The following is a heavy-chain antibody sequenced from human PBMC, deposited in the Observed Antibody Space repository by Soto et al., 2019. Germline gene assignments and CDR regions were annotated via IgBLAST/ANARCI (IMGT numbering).Heavy chain of an antibody. J-gene: IGHJ4*02. CDR2: IYFSENT. Sequence: SETLSLTCTVSGGSISTTGYYWGWVRQPPGKGLEWIGSIYFSENTDYNPSLKSRVTISIDTSKNQFSLHLSSVTAADTAVYYCARHPATGYTSGWLRLYYFDYWGQGTLVTVSS. V-gene: IGHV4-39*01. CDR3: ARHPATGYTSGWLRLYYFDY. CDR1: GGSISTTGYY. D-gene: IGHD6-19*01.